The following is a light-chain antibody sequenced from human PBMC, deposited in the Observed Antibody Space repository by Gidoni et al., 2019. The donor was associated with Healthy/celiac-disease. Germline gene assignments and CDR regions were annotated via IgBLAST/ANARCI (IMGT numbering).Light chain of an antibody. V-gene: IGKV1-39*01. CDR1: QSISSY. CDR2: AAS. Sequence: QMTQSPSSLSASVGDRVTITCRASQSISSYLNWYQQKPGKAPKLLIYAASSLQSGVPSRFSGSGSGTDFTLTISSLQPEDFATYYCQQSYSTPLTFGGGTKVEIK. CDR3: QQSYSTPLT. J-gene: IGKJ4*01.